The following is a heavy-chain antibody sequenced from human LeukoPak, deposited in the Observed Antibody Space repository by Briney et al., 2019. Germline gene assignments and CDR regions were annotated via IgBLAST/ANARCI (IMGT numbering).Heavy chain of an antibody. CDR3: TREIATSGANSRALDY. V-gene: IGHV4-4*07. CDR2: ISTSGNT. J-gene: IGHJ4*02. D-gene: IGHD4/OR15-4a*01. CDR1: GGSINNYY. Sequence: SETLSLTCSASGGSINNYYWSWIRQPAGKGLEWIGRISTSGNTNCNPSLKSRVTMSVDTSKNQFSLKLTSVTAADTAVYYCTREIATSGANSRALDYWGQGTLVTVSS.